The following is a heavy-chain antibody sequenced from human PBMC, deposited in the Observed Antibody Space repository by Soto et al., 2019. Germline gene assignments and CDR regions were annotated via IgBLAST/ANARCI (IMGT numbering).Heavy chain of an antibody. CDR1: GGSISSGGYY. Sequence: SETLSLTCTVSGGSISSGGYYWSWIRQHPGKGLEWIGYIYYSGSTYYNPSLKSRVTISVDTSKNQFSLKLSSVTAADTAVYYCARDGRGIAAAGGYWFDPWGQGTLVTVSS. D-gene: IGHD6-13*01. J-gene: IGHJ5*02. CDR3: ARDGRGIAAAGGYWFDP. CDR2: IYYSGST. V-gene: IGHV4-31*03.